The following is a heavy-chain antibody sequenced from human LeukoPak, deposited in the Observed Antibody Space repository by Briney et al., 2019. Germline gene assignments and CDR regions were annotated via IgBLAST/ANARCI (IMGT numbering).Heavy chain of an antibody. J-gene: IGHJ4*02. CDR1: GFTFSNYW. V-gene: IGHV3-7*03. Sequence: QPGRSLRLSCEGSGFTFSNYWMGWVRQAPGKGLQWVADIKTDGSEKYYVDSVKGRFTISRDNSKNTLYLQMNSLRAEDTAVYYCAKYSLRMGSFDYWGQGTLVTVSS. CDR3: AKYSLRMGSFDY. CDR2: IKTDGSEK. D-gene: IGHD2-21*01.